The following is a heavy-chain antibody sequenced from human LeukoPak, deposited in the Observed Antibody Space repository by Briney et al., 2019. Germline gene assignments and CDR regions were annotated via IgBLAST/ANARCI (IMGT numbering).Heavy chain of an antibody. CDR1: GLPVTVFA. V-gene: IGHV3-43*02. J-gene: IGHJ4*02. CDR3: AKASGKFDY. CDR2: ISGDGVST. Sequence: GGSLRLSCVASGLPVTVFAMHWVRQAPGKGLEWVSLISGDGVSTFYADSVKGRFSISRDNSKNSLYLEMNSLRTEDAAMYYCAKASGKFDYWGQGTLVAVSS.